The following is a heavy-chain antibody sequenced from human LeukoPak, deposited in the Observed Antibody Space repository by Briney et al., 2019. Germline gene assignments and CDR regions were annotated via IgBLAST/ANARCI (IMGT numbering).Heavy chain of an antibody. V-gene: IGHV3-30-3*01. CDR2: ISYDGSNK. CDR3: ARGAPKGHYYDSSGY. D-gene: IGHD3-22*01. CDR1: GFTFSSYA. Sequence: PGRFLRLSCAASGFTFSSYAMHWVRQAPGKGLEWVAVISYDGSNKYYADSVKGRFTISRDNSKNTLYLQMNSLRAEDTAVYYCARGAPKGHYYDSSGYWGQGTLVTVSS. J-gene: IGHJ4*02.